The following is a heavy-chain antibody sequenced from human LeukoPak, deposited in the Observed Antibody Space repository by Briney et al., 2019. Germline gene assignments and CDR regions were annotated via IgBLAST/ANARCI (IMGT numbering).Heavy chain of an antibody. CDR1: EHTFTDYY. D-gene: IGHD6-13*01. V-gene: IGHV1-2*02. Sequence: AASVKVSCKASEHTFTDYYIHWVRQAPGQGLEWMGWINPNSGGTNYAQKFQGRVTVTRDKSISTVYMELSRLRSDDMAVFYCARQGSGAAAASPFDYWGQGTLVTVSS. J-gene: IGHJ4*02. CDR3: ARQGSGAAAASPFDY. CDR2: INPNSGGT.